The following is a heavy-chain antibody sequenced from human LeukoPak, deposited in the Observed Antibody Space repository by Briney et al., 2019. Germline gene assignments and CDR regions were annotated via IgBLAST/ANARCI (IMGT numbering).Heavy chain of an antibody. CDR1: GFTFSSYS. CDR3: ARGRDWAFDP. Sequence: GGSLRLSCAASGFTFSSYSMNWVRQAPGKGLEWVSSISSSSSYIYYADSVKGRFTISRDNAKNSLYLQMNSLRAEDTAVHYCARGRDWAFDPWGQGTLVTVSS. D-gene: IGHD3-9*01. J-gene: IGHJ5*02. V-gene: IGHV3-21*01. CDR2: ISSSSSYI.